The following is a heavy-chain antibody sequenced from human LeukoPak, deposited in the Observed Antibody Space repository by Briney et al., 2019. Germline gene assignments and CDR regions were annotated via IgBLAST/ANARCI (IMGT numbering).Heavy chain of an antibody. CDR3: ARYDGSSWLGWFDP. V-gene: IGHV4-59*01. D-gene: IGHD6-13*01. Sequence: SETLSLTCTVSGGSISTYYWSSIRQPPGKGLEWIGYIYYSGSINYNPSLKSRVTISVDTSKNQFSLKLSSVTAADTAVYYCARYDGSSWLGWFDPWGQGTLVTVSS. CDR2: IYYSGSI. CDR1: GGSISTYY. J-gene: IGHJ5*02.